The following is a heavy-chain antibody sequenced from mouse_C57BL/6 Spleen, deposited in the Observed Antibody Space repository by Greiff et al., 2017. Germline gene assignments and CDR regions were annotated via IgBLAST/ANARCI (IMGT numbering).Heavy chain of an antibody. J-gene: IGHJ4*01. CDR1: GYAFSSYW. Sequence: VQLQQSGAELVKPGASVKISCKASGYAFSSYWMNWVKQRPGKGLEWIGQIYPGDGDTNYNGKFKGKATLTVDKSSSTASMQLSRLTSEDSAVXFCARASSYGGMDYGGQGTSVTVSA. CDR3: ARASSYGGMDY. V-gene: IGHV1-80*01. CDR2: IYPGDGDT. D-gene: IGHD1-1*01.